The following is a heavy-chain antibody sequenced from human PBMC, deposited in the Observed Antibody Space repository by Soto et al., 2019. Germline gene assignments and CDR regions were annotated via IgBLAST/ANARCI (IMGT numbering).Heavy chain of an antibody. CDR3: AVVDSTGNWFDP. CDR1: GGSISSSDFY. J-gene: IGHJ5*02. CDR2: MYYSGTT. D-gene: IGHD6-25*01. V-gene: IGHV4-39*01. Sequence: SETLSLTCTVSGGSISSSDFYWGWLRQTPGKGLEFIGSMYYSGTTYYKPSLKSRVTISVDTSKNQFTLKLISVTAADTAVYYCAVVDSTGNWFDPWGEGALVTVS.